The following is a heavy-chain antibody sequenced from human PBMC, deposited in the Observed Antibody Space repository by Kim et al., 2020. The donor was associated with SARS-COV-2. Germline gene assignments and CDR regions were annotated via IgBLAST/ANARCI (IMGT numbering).Heavy chain of an antibody. CDR1: GGTFSSYA. CDR3: ARRGSSSSYYYYYGMDV. Sequence: SVKVSCKASGGTFSSYAISWVRQAPGQGLEWMGGIIPIFGTANYAQKFQGRVTITADESTSTAYMELSSLRSEDTAVYYCARRGSSSSYYYYYGMDVWGQGTTVTVSS. CDR2: IIPIFGTA. J-gene: IGHJ6*02. D-gene: IGHD6-13*01. V-gene: IGHV1-69*13.